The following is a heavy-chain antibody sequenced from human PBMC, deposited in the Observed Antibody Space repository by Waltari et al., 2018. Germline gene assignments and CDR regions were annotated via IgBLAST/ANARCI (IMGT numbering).Heavy chain of an antibody. Sequence: QVQLVQSGAEVKKPGSSVKVSCKASGGTFRSYALSWVRQAPGQGLEWMGGIIPIFGTANYAQEVQGRVTITADESTSTAYMELSSLRTEDTAVYYCARRHYGSGWFDPWGQGTLVTVSS. CDR2: IIPIFGTA. CDR3: ARRHYGSGWFDP. J-gene: IGHJ5*02. D-gene: IGHD3-10*01. V-gene: IGHV1-69*13. CDR1: GGTFRSYA.